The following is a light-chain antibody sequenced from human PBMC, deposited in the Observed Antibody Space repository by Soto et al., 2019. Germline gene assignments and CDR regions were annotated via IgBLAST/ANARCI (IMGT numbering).Light chain of an antibody. CDR1: QSVLKSSNNNNY. V-gene: IGKV4-1*01. CDR2: WAS. Sequence: DIVMTQSPDSLAVSLGERATINCKSSQSVLKSSNNNNYLAWYQQKPGQPPKLLIFWASTRESGVPDRFSCSGSGTDFPLTISSLQAEDVAVYYCQQDYTIPYTFGQGTKLEIK. CDR3: QQDYTIPYT. J-gene: IGKJ2*01.